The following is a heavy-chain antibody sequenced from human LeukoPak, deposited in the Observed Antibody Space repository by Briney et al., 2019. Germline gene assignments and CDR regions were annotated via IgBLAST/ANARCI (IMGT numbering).Heavy chain of an antibody. D-gene: IGHD3-10*01. CDR2: ISAYNGNT. CDR3: ARVPFSGSGSYSIPGRYYYYGMDV. V-gene: IGHV1-18*01. Sequence: ASVKVSCKASGYTFTSYGISWVRQAPGQGLEWMGWISAYNGNTNYAQKLQGRVTMTTDTSTSTAYMELRSLRSDDTAVYYCARVPFSGSGSYSIPGRYYYYGMDVWGQGTTVTVSS. J-gene: IGHJ6*02. CDR1: GYTFTSYG.